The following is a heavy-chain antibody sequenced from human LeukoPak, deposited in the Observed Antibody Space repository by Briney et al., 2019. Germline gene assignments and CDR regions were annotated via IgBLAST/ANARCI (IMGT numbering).Heavy chain of an antibody. V-gene: IGHV3-30*03. CDR2: ISYDGSNE. J-gene: IGHJ6*03. CDR3: AIPPVMWGYYYYMDV. Sequence: GGSLRLSCAASGFTFSSYGMHWVRQAPGKGLGWVALISYDGSNEYYSDSVKGRFTISRDNSKNTLYLQMNSLRAEDTAVYYCAIPPVMWGYYYYMDVWGKGTTVTVSS. CDR1: GFTFSSYG. D-gene: IGHD3-16*01.